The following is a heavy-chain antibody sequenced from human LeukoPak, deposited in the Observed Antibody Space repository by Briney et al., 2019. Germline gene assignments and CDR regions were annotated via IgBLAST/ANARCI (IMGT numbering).Heavy chain of an antibody. CDR2: IYFSET. CDR3: ASPSKLVISRGGFDI. J-gene: IGHJ3*02. Sequence: SGTLSLTCTVSGASFSDTTYYWAWIRQPPGKGLEWIGSIYFSETKYNPSLKSRITISGDTSKNQFSLKLSSVTAADTAVYYCASPSKLVISRGGFDIWGQGTMVTVSA. V-gene: IGHV4-39*01. D-gene: IGHD3-22*01. CDR1: GASFSDTTYY.